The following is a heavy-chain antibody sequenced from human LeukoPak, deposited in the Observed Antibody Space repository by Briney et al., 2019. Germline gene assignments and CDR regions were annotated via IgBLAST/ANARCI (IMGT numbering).Heavy chain of an antibody. V-gene: IGHV1-69*05. CDR3: ARERARGGYFGWGYRGFDI. J-gene: IGHJ3*02. CDR1: GGTFSSYA. D-gene: IGHD3-9*01. CDR2: IIPIFGTA. Sequence: ASVKVSCKASGGTFSSYAISWVRQAPGQGLEWMGGIIPIFGTANYAQKFQGRVTITTDESTSTAYMELSSLRSEDTAVYYCARERARGGYFGWGYRGFDIWGQGTMVTVSS.